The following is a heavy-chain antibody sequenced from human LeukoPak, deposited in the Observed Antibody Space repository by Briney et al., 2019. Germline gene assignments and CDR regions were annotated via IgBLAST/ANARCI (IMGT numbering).Heavy chain of an antibody. CDR3: ARGDYDRAMFDY. CDR1: GGTFSSYA. CDR2: ISAYNGNT. V-gene: IGHV1-18*01. J-gene: IGHJ4*02. Sequence: ASVKVSCKASGGTFSSYAISWVRQAPGQGLEWMGWISAYNGNTNYAQKLQGRVTMTTDTSTSTAYMELRSLRSDDTAVYYCARGDYDRAMFDYWGQGTLVTVSS. D-gene: IGHD5-12*01.